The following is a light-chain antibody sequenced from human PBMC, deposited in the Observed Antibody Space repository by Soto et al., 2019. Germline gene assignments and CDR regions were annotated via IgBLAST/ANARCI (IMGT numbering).Light chain of an antibody. Sequence: QSALTQPASVSGSPGQSITISGTGTSGDVGAYNYVSWFQQHPGKAPTLIISEVSNRPSGVSNRFSGSKSGNAASLTISALQAEDEADYFCFSFTTDWTHVFGTGTKVTVL. V-gene: IGLV2-14*01. CDR3: FSFTTDWTHV. CDR1: SGDVGAYNY. J-gene: IGLJ1*01. CDR2: EVS.